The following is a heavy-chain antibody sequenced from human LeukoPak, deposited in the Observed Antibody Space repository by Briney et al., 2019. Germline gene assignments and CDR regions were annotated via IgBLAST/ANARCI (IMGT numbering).Heavy chain of an antibody. CDR1: GFTFSSYG. D-gene: IGHD5-24*01. V-gene: IGHV3-30*02. Sequence: GGSLRLSCAASGFTFSSYGMLWDRQAPGKGLEWVAFIRYDGSNKYYADSVKGRFTISRDNSKNTLYLQMNSLRAEDTAVYYCAKYRDGYNTYDYWGQGTLVTVSS. CDR3: AKYRDGYNTYDY. CDR2: IRYDGSNK. J-gene: IGHJ4*02.